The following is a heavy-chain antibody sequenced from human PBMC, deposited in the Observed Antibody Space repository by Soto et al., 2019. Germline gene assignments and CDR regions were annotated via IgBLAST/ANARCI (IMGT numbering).Heavy chain of an antibody. CDR2: IYSGGST. J-gene: IGHJ6*03. CDR3: ARGITMVRGPGDYMGV. D-gene: IGHD3-10*01. CDR1: GFTVSSNY. Sequence: EVQLVESGGGLVQPGGSLRLSCAASGFTVSSNYMSWVRQAPGKGLEWVSVIYSGGSTYYADSVKGRFTISRHNSKNTLYLQMNSLRAEDTAVYYCARGITMVRGPGDYMGVWGKGTTVTVSS. V-gene: IGHV3-53*04.